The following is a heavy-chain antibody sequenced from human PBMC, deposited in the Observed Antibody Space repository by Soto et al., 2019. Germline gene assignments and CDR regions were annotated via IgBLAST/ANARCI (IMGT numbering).Heavy chain of an antibody. CDR3: ATDRYCSSTSCYTEKNY. CDR2: ISSSSSII. D-gene: IGHD2-2*02. CDR1: GSTFSSYS. J-gene: IGHJ4*02. V-gene: IGHV3-48*02. Sequence: EVQLVESGGGLVQPGGSLRLSCAASGSTFSSYSMNWVRQAPGKGLEWVSYISSSSSIIYYADSVKGRFTISRDNAKNSLYLQMHSLRDADTAVYYCATDRYCSSTSCYTEKNYWGQGTLVTVSS.